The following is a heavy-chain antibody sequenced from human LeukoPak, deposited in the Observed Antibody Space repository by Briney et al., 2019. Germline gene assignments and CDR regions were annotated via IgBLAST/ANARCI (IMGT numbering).Heavy chain of an antibody. J-gene: IGHJ4*02. V-gene: IGHV3-23*01. CDR3: SKSGSRDWDYFDY. CDR2: ISGDGGAT. D-gene: IGHD6-19*01. Sequence: GGSLRLSCVASGFTFRNYWMSWVRQAPGKGLEWVSTISGDGGATHYADSVKGRFTISRANSKSTLFLQMNCLRAEDTAVYYCSKSGSRDWDYFDYWGQGTLVTASS. CDR1: GFTFRNYW.